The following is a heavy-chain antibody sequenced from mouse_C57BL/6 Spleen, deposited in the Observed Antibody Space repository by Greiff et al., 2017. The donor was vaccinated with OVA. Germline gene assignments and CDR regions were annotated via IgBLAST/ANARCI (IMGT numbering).Heavy chain of an antibody. J-gene: IGHJ4*01. D-gene: IGHD1-1*01. V-gene: IGHV1-54*01. Sequence: VQLQQSGAELVRPGTSVTVSCKASGYAFTNYLIEWVKQRPGQGLEWIGVINPGSGGTIYNEKFKGKATLTADKSSSSSYMQLSSLTAEDSAVDFCAGYYGSSSYYAMDYWGQGTSVTVSA. CDR1: GYAFTNYL. CDR3: AGYYGSSSYYAMDY. CDR2: INPGSGGT.